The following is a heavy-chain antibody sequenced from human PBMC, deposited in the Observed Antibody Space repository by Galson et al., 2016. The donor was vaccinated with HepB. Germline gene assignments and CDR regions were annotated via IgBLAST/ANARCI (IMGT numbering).Heavy chain of an antibody. D-gene: IGHD5-12*01. V-gene: IGHV3-53*04. Sequence: SLRLSCAASGFTVSTNYMSWVRQAPGKGLEWVSVVYNGGGTFYADSVQGRFTISRHNSNNTLSLQMNSLRPEDTAVYYCARVDGYEGAFDVWGQGTMVTVSS. CDR2: VYNGGGT. J-gene: IGHJ3*01. CDR1: GFTVSTNY. CDR3: ARVDGYEGAFDV.